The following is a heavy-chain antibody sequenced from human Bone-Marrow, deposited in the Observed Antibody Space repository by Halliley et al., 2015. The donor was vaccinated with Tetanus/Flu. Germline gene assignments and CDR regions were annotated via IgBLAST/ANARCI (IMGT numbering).Heavy chain of an antibody. CDR3: ARQGTLPGPSDF. CDR2: IDPSDSET. J-gene: IGHJ4*02. D-gene: IGHD2-21*01. V-gene: IGHV5-10-1*01. Sequence: VQLVQSGAEVKKPGESLRISCQGSGYIFTRYWISWVRQMPGRGLEWMGRIDPSDSETKYSPSFQGHVTISTENSMSTAYLQWAPLKASDSAMYCCARQGTLPGPSDFWGQGTLVTVSS. CDR1: GYIFTRYW.